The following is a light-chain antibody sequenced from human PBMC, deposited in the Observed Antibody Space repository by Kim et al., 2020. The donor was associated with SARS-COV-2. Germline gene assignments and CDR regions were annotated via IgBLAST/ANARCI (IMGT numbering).Light chain of an antibody. CDR2: KAS. Sequence: SAFVGDRVTITCRASQSINNWLAWYQHKAGAAPKVLIYKASILEAGVPSRFSGSGSGTEFTLTISSPQADDFATYYCQNYNGYPWTFGQGTKLEI. V-gene: IGKV1-5*03. J-gene: IGKJ1*01. CDR3: QNYNGYPWT. CDR1: QSINNW.